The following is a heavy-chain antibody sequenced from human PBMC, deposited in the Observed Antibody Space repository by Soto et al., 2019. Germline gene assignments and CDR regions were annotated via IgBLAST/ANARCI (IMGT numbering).Heavy chain of an antibody. CDR3: AKGRGGAYYYYGLDV. Sequence: EVQLLESGGGLVQPGESLTLSCAASGFTFNTYAMTWARRAPGKGLEWDSAISGSGATTYVADSVKGRFTISRDNSKDTLYLQMNSLRAEDTAIYYCAKGRGGAYYYYGLDVWGQGTTVTVSS. CDR2: ISGSGATT. J-gene: IGHJ6*02. V-gene: IGHV3-23*01. CDR1: GFTFNTYA. D-gene: IGHD3-10*01.